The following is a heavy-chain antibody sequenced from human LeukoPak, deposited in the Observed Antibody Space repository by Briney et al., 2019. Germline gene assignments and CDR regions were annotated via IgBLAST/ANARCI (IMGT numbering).Heavy chain of an antibody. CDR2: ISYDGSNK. D-gene: IGHD3-16*01. CDR3: ARDGG. J-gene: IGHJ4*02. CDR1: GFTFSSYA. Sequence: GGSLRLSCAASGFTFSSYAMHWVRQAPGKGLEWVAVISYDGSNKYYADSVKGRFTISRDNSKNTLYLRMNSLRAEDTAVYYCARDGGWGQGTLVTVSS. V-gene: IGHV3-30-3*01.